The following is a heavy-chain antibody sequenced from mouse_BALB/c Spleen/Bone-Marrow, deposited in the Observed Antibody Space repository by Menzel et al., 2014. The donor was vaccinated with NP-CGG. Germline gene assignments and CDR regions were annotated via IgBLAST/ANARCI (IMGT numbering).Heavy chain of an antibody. CDR3: ARSYGYERSWFAY. D-gene: IGHD2-2*01. CDR2: INPNNGGT. CDR1: GYTFTEYT. Sequence: VQLQQPGPELVKPGASVKISCKTSGYTFTEYTMHWVKQSHGKSLEWIGGINPNNGGTTYNQKFKGKATLTVDKSSSTAYMELRSLTSEDSAVHYCARSYGYERSWFAYWGQGTLVTVSA. V-gene: IGHV1-18*01. J-gene: IGHJ3*01.